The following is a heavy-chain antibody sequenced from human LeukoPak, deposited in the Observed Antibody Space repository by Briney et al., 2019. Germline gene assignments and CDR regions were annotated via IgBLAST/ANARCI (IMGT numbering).Heavy chain of an antibody. D-gene: IGHD3-10*01. CDR3: ASLWAGNY. J-gene: IGHJ4*02. V-gene: IGHV3-23*01. Sequence: GGSLRLSCAASGFTFSTYAMTWVRQAPGKGLEWVSTITSNGGSSYYADSVKGRFTISRDNSRNTVYLQMNSLRAEDTAVYYCASLWAGNYWGQGTLVTVSS. CDR2: ITSNGGSS. CDR1: GFTFSTYA.